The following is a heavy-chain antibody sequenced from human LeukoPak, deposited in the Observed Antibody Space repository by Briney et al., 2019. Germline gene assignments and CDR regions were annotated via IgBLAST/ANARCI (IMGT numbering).Heavy chain of an antibody. CDR1: GFTFSSYW. Sequence: GGSLRLSCAASGFTFSSYWMSWVRQAPGKGLGWVANIKQDGSEKYYVDSVKGRFTISRDNAKNSLYLQMNSLRAEDTAVYYCARERPRGWEDYFDYWGEGTLVTVPA. CDR2: IKQDGSEK. J-gene: IGHJ4*02. CDR3: ARERPRGWEDYFDY. D-gene: IGHD6-19*01. V-gene: IGHV3-7*01.